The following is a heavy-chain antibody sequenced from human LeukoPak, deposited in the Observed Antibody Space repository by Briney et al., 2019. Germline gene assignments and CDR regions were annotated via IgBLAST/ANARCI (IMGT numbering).Heavy chain of an antibody. CDR1: GFTFDDYA. J-gene: IGHJ6*03. CDR3: ARADGSGAGYYMDV. Sequence: GRSLRLSCAASGFTFDDYAMHWVRHAPGKGLEWVSGISWNSGNIDYADSVKGRFTISRDNAKNSLYLQMNSLRAEDMALYYCARADGSGAGYYMDVWGKGTTVTVSS. V-gene: IGHV3-9*03. D-gene: IGHD1-26*01. CDR2: ISWNSGNI.